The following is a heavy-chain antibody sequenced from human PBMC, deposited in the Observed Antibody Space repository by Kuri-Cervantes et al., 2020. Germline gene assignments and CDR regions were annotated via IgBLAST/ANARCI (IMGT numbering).Heavy chain of an antibody. V-gene: IGHV3-74*01. CDR1: GFTFSSYW. J-gene: IGHJ5*02. CDR2: INSDGSST. Sequence: GGSLRLSCAASGFTFSSYWMHWVRQAPGKGLVWVSRINSDGSSTSYADSVKGRFTISRDNAKNSLYLQMNSLRAEDTAVYYCASRNSSSSSDRWGQGTLVTVSS. D-gene: IGHD6-6*01. CDR3: ASRNSSSSSDR.